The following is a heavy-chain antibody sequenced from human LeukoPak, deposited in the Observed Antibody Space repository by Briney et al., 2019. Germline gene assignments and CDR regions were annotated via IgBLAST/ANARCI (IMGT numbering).Heavy chain of an antibody. J-gene: IGHJ3*02. V-gene: IGHV4-59*01. CDR1: GDSISNYY. D-gene: IGHD3-16*02. Sequence: SETLSLTCTVSGDSISNYYWSWIRQPPGKGLEWIGYIYYSGSTNYNPSLKSRVTISVDTSKNQFSLKLSSVTAVDTAVYYCARYRNEALFAFDIWGQGTMVTVSS. CDR3: ARYRNEALFAFDI. CDR2: IYYSGST.